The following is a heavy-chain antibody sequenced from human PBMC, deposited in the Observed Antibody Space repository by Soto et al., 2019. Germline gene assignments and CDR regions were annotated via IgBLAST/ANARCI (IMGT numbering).Heavy chain of an antibody. V-gene: IGHV4-39*01. CDR3: ARGDVAAAGTWNWFDP. CDR1: GGSISSSSYY. Sequence: QLQLQESGPGLVKPSETLSLTCTVSGGSISSSSYYWGWIRQPPGKGLEWIGSIYYSGRTYYNPSLKSRVTISVDTSKNQFSLKLSSVTAADTAVYYCARGDVAAAGTWNWFDPWGQGTLVTVSS. J-gene: IGHJ5*02. D-gene: IGHD6-13*01. CDR2: IYYSGRT.